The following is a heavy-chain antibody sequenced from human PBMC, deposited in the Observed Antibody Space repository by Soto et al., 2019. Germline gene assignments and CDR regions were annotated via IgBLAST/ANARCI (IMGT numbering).Heavy chain of an antibody. CDR1: GYSFTSYW. D-gene: IGHD1-26*01. CDR2: IDPSESYT. V-gene: IGHV5-10-1*01. J-gene: IGHJ6*02. CDR3: ARLSRGSYGMDV. Sequence: GESLKISCKGSGYSFTSYWISWVRQMPGKGLGWMGRIDPSESYTXXSPSFQGXXTISADKSISTXYLQWXRLEASDTAMYYCARLSRGSYGMDVWGQGTTVTVSS.